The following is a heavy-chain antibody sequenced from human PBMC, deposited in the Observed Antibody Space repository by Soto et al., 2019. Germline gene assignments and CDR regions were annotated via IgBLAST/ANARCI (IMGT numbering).Heavy chain of an antibody. CDR1: GFTFSSYG. CDR2: ISYDGSNK. D-gene: IGHD3-10*02. CDR3: VADYVATDAFDI. Sequence: PVGSLRLSCAASGFTFSSYGMHWVRQAPGKGLEWVAVISYDGSNKYYADSVKGRFTISRDNSKNTLYLQMNSLRAEDTAVYYCVADYVATDAFDIWGQGTMVTVSS. V-gene: IGHV3-30*03. J-gene: IGHJ3*02.